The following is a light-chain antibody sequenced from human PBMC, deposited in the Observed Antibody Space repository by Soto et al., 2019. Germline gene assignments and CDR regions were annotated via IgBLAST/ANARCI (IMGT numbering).Light chain of an antibody. V-gene: IGLV2-23*02. J-gene: IGLJ1*01. CDR3: CSYVGSSTFLYA. Sequence: QSALTQPASVSGSPGQSITISCTGTSSDVGDYNYVSWYQQYPGKAPKLMIYEDTKRPSGVSNRFSGSKSGNTASLTISGLQSEDEADYYCCSYVGSSTFLYAFGTWTKLTVL. CDR1: SSDVGDYNY. CDR2: EDT.